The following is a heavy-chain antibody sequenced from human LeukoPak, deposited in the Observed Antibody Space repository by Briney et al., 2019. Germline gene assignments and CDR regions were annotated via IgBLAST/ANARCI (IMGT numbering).Heavy chain of an antibody. V-gene: IGHV4-38-2*02. CDR1: GYSISSGYY. J-gene: IGHJ3*02. CDR2: IYHSGST. Sequence: SETLSLTCTVSGYSISSGYYRGWIRQPPGKGLEWIGNIYHSGSTYYNPSLKSRVTVSVDTSKNQFSLKLSSVTAADTAVYYCATLPLLILWFGPDAFDIWGQGTMVTVSS. D-gene: IGHD3-10*01. CDR3: ATLPLLILWFGPDAFDI.